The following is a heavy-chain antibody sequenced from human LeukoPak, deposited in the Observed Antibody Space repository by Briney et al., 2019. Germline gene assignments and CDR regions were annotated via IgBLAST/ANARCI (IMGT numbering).Heavy chain of an antibody. CDR2: IYYSGST. D-gene: IGHD2-2*01. CDR1: GGSISSYY. Sequence: PSETLSLTCTVSGGSISSYYWSWIRQPPGKGLEWIGYIYYSGSTNYNPSLKSRVTISVDTSKNQFSLKLSSVTAADTAVYYCARDGGYCSSTSCYDWFDPWGQGTPVTVSS. J-gene: IGHJ5*02. V-gene: IGHV4-59*01. CDR3: ARDGGYCSSTSCYDWFDP.